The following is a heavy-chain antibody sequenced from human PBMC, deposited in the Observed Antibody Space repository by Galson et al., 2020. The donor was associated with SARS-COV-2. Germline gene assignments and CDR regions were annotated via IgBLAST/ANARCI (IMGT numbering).Heavy chain of an antibody. CDR3: TTPESGGGGRGSDFDC. CDR2: LRSQTNGGAT. CDR1: GFTSTNAW. J-gene: IGHJ4*02. Sequence: GVSLRLSRAASGFTSTNAWMSWVRQAPGKGLEWVGRLRSQTNGGATDYAAPVKGRFTISRDDSKNTLYLQMTSLKTDDTAVDYCTTPESGGGGRGSDFDCGGEGSLVTLSS. D-gene: IGHD2-15*01. V-gene: IGHV3-15*01.